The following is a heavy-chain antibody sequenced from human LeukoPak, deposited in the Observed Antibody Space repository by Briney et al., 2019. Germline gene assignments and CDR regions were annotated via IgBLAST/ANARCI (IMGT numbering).Heavy chain of an antibody. CDR1: GGSISSSNW. CDR2: IYHSGST. D-gene: IGHD6-6*01. J-gene: IGHJ4*02. CDR3: ARLYSSSSYFDY. Sequence: SGTLSLTCAVSGGSISSSNWWNWVRQPPGKGLEWIGEIYHSGSTNYNPSLKSRVTMSVDKSKNQFSLKLSSVTAADTAVYYCARLYSSSSYFDYWGQGTLVTVSS. V-gene: IGHV4-4*02.